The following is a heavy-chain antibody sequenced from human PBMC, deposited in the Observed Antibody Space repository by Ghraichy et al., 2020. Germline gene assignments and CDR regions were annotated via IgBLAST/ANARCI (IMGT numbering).Heavy chain of an antibody. V-gene: IGHV3-21*01. Sequence: ETLSLTCAASGFTFSNYTMNWVRQAPGKGLEWVSCISSSSSYIYYADSLKGRFTISRDHAKNSLYLQMNSLSAEDTAVYYCARYDDGDYVVGHYFYMDVWGKGTTVAVSS. CDR3: ARYDDGDYVVGHYFYMDV. D-gene: IGHD4-17*01. CDR2: ISSSSSYI. CDR1: GFTFSNYT. J-gene: IGHJ6*03.